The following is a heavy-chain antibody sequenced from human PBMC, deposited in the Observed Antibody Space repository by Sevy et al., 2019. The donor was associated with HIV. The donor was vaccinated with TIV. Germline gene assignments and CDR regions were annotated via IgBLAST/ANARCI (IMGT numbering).Heavy chain of an antibody. CDR1: GGSISNSDSY. D-gene: IGHD5-12*01. CDR2: IHYTGGT. CDR3: ASKRGYNHGPFDY. Sequence: SETLSLTCTVSGGSISNSDSYWSWIHQPPGKGLEWIGYIHYTGGTYYNPFLKNRVAMSVDTSEKQFSLKLSSMTEADPAVYYCASKRGYNHGPFDYWGQGTLVTVSS. J-gene: IGHJ4*02. V-gene: IGHV4-30-4*02.